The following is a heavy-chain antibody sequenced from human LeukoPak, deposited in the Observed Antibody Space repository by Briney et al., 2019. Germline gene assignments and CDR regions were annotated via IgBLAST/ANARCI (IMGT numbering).Heavy chain of an antibody. CDR3: ARLVVVVAAIDY. J-gene: IGHJ4*02. V-gene: IGHV4-39*01. D-gene: IGHD2-15*01. CDR1: GGSISSSSYY. CDR2: IYYSGST. Sequence: SETLSLTCTVSGGSISSSSYYWGWIRQPPGKGLEWIGSIYYSGSTYYNPSLKSRVTISVDTSKNQFSLKLSSVIAADTAVYYCARLVVVVAAIDYWGQGTLVTVSS.